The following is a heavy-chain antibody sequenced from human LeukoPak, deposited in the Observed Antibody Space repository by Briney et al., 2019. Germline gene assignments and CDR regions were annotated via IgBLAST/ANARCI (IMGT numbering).Heavy chain of an antibody. CDR3: ARTSGTTTLGAFDI. J-gene: IGHJ3*02. CDR2: IYYSGST. V-gene: IGHV4-39*07. CDR1: GGSISSSSYY. Sequence: SETLSLTCTVSGGSISSSSYYWGWIRQPPGKGLEWIGSIYYSGSTYYNPSLKSRVTISVDTSKNQFSLKLSSVTAADTAVYYCARTSGTTTLGAFDIWGQGTMVTVSS. D-gene: IGHD4-23*01.